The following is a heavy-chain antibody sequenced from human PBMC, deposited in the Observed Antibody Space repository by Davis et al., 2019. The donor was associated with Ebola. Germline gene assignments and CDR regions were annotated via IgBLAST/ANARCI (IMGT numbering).Heavy chain of an antibody. V-gene: IGHV3-11*01. Sequence: GESLKISCAASGFTFSDYYMSWIRQAPGKGLEWVSYISSSGSTIYYADSVKGRFTISRDNAKNSLYLQMNSLRADDTAVYYCASGGRVLVAGYFQHWSQGTRVIVSS. CDR1: GFTFSDYY. J-gene: IGHJ1*01. CDR3: ASGGRVLVAGYFQH. D-gene: IGHD2-8*02. CDR2: ISSSGSTI.